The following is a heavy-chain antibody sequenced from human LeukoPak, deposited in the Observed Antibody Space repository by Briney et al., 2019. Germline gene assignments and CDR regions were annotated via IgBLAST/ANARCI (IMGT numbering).Heavy chain of an antibody. CDR1: GFTFSSYW. D-gene: IGHD3-16*01. Sequence: PGGSLRLSCAASGFTFSSYWMSWVRQAPGKGLVWVSRINSDGSSTSYADSVKGRFTISRDNAKNTLYLQMNSLRAEDTAVYYCARVTGGPIRDYWGQGTLVTVSS. CDR3: ARVTGGPIRDY. V-gene: IGHV3-74*01. CDR2: INSDGSST. J-gene: IGHJ4*02.